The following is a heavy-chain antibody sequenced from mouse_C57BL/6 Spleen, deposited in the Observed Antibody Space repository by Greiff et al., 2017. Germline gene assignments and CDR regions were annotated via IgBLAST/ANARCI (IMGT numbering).Heavy chain of an antibody. CDR3: ARCPISFDAMDY. V-gene: IGHV1-50*01. CDR2: IDPSDSYT. Sequence: VQLQQPGAELVKPGASVKLSCKASGYTFTSYWMQWVKQRPGQGLEWIGEIDPSDSYTNYNQKLKGKATLTVDTSSSPAYMQLSSLTSEDSSVYCCARCPISFDAMDYWGQGTSVTVSS. CDR1: GYTFTSYW. J-gene: IGHJ4*01.